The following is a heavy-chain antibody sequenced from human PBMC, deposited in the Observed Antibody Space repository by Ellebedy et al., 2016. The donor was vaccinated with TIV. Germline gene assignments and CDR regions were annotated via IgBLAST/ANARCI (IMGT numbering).Heavy chain of an antibody. D-gene: IGHD3-16*01. Sequence: DSVTCRFIISRDNSKNTLYLKMNSLRIEDTAVYFCTRDKRTSYYNYYYGMDVWGQGTTVTVSS. V-gene: IGHV3-30*06. J-gene: IGHJ6*02. CDR3: TRDKRTSYYNYYYGMDV.